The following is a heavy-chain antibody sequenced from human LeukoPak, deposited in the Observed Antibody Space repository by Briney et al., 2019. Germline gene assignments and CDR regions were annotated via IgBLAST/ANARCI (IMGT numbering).Heavy chain of an antibody. CDR3: AKGSSGYFADP. CDR1: GFTFNNYG. D-gene: IGHD3-22*01. V-gene: IGHV3-23*01. CDR2: ISNDGGGT. J-gene: IGHJ5*02. Sequence: GESLRLSCGASGFTFNNYGLIWVRQAPGKGLEWVAAISNDGGGTMYAAFVEGRYTISRDNSKNTLFLQMNSLRAEDTALYYCAKGSSGYFADPWGQGTLVTVSS.